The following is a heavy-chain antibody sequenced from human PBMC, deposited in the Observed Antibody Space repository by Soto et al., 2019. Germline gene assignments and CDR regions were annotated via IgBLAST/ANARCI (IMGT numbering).Heavy chain of an antibody. V-gene: IGHV3-30-3*01. CDR2: ISYDGSNK. D-gene: IGHD2-15*01. Sequence: QVQLVESGGGVVQPGRSLRLSCAASGFTFSSYAMHWVRQAPGKGLEWVAVISYDGSNKYYADSVKGRFTISRDNSKNTLYLQMNNLRAEDTAVYYCASPIPCSGGRCYHPGGQGTLVTVSS. CDR1: GFTFSSYA. CDR3: ASPIPCSGGRCYHP. J-gene: IGHJ4*02.